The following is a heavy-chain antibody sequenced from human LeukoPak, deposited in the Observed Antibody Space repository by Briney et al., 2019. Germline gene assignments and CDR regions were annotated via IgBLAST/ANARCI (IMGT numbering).Heavy chain of an antibody. CDR3: ARLGYGSGIDY. J-gene: IGHJ4*02. D-gene: IGHD3-10*01. CDR1: GGSISSYY. Sequence: SETLSLTCTVSGGSISSYYWSWIRQPPGRGLEWIGNIYYSGRSNYNPSLKSRLTMSVDTSKNQSSLKLSSVTAADTAVYYCARLGYGSGIDYWGQGTLVTVSS. CDR2: IYYSGRS. V-gene: IGHV4-59*08.